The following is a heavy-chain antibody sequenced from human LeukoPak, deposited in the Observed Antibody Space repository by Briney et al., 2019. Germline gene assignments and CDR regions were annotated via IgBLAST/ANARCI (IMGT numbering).Heavy chain of an antibody. CDR1: GGTFSSYA. J-gene: IGHJ4*02. CDR3: ARVPPDYGDYVGFDY. D-gene: IGHD4-17*01. V-gene: IGHV1-69*13. CDR2: IIPIFGTA. Sequence: SVKVSCKASGGTFSSYAISWVRQAPGQGLEWMGGIIPIFGTANYAQKFRGRVTITADESTSTAYMELSSLRSEDTAVYYCARVPPDYGDYVGFDYWGQGTLVTVSS.